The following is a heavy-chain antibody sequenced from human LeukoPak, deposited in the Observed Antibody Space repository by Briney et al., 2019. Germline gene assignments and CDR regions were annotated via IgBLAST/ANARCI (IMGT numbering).Heavy chain of an antibody. J-gene: IGHJ4*02. CDR1: GFTFSGYD. D-gene: IGHD3-10*01. V-gene: IGHV3-48*03. Sequence: GGSLRLSCAASGFTFSGYDMNWVRQAPGKGLEWVSYISSSAGTIYYADSVKGRFTISRDNAKNSLYLQMNSLRAEDTAVYYCARAPGYYGSGSYDYWGQGTLVTVSS. CDR2: ISSSAGTI. CDR3: ARAPGYYGSGSYDY.